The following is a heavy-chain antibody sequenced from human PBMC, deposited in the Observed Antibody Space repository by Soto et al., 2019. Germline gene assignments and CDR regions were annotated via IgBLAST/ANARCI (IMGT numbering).Heavy chain of an antibody. D-gene: IGHD6-6*01. CDR3: ARGVRSVLDY. CDR2: ISYDGSNK. CDR1: GFTFSSYG. V-gene: IGHV3-30*03. Sequence: GGSLTLSCAASGFTFSSYGMHWVRQAPGKGLEWVAVISYDGSNKQYADSVRGRFAISRDNSKNTLYLQMTSLRAEDTAIYYCARGVRSVLDYWGQGTLVTVSS. J-gene: IGHJ4*02.